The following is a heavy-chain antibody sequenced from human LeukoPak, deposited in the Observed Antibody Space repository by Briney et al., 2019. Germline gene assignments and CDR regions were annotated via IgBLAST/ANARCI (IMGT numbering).Heavy chain of an antibody. CDR3: ARWVGTQLDF. V-gene: IGHV3-64*02. CDR1: GFAFSSSA. J-gene: IGHJ4*02. CDR2: ISSDGGRV. D-gene: IGHD1-14*01. Sequence: GGSLRLSCAASGFAFSSSAMHWVRQAPGKRLETVSAISSDGGRVYYGDSVKGRFTISRGNSKNTLYLQMGSLRADDMAVYYCARWVGTQLDFWGQGTLVTVSS.